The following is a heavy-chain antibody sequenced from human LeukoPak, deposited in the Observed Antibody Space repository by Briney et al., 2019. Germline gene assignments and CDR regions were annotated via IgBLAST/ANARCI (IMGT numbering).Heavy chain of an antibody. CDR3: ANNGVPPNYYYGMHV. V-gene: IGHV3-33*08. J-gene: IGHJ6*02. CDR1: GVIFTSYI. D-gene: IGHD2-8*01. Sequence: GGSLCLSREAPGVIFTSYIINCVRQAPGKGLEWVAVIWYDGSNIHYADSVQGRFTISRDSSKNTLYLQMNSLRAEDTGVYYCANNGVPPNYYYGMHVWGQGPGITVSS. CDR2: IWYDGSNI.